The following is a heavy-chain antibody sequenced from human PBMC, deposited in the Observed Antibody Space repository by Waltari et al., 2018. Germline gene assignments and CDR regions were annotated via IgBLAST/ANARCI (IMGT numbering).Heavy chain of an antibody. CDR3: ARGALWSHDY. CDR1: GFIFSNYW. V-gene: IGHV3-7*01. D-gene: IGHD3-10*01. Sequence: EVQLVESGGGLVQPGGSLRLSCAASGFIFSNYWMNWVRQAPGKGLEWVANIKKDGSEKYYVDSVKGRFTISRDNAKNSLYLQMNSLRAEDTANCARGALWSHDYWGQGTLVTVSS. J-gene: IGHJ4*02. CDR2: IKKDGSEK.